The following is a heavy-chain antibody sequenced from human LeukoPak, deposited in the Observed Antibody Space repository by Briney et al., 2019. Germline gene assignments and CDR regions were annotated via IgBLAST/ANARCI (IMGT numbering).Heavy chain of an antibody. D-gene: IGHD5-24*01. CDR2: IYPGGSDT. J-gene: IGHJ4*02. CDR1: GYSFTSYR. Sequence: GESLKISCKGSGYSFTSYRIAWVRQMPGEGLEWMGTIYPGGSDTRYSPSFQGQVTISADKSISTAYLQWSSLKASDTAMYYCARRGDGDNSAIRSFDYWGQGTLVIVSS. CDR3: ARRGDGDNSAIRSFDY. V-gene: IGHV5-51*01.